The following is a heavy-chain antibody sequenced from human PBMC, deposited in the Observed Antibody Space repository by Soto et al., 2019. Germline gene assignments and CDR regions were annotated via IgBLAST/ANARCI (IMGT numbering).Heavy chain of an antibody. J-gene: IGHJ2*01. V-gene: IGHV3-13*04. CDR1: GFTFSTYD. CDR2: IGTLGDT. Sequence: EVQLVESGGGLVQPGGSLRLSCAASGFTFSTYDMHWVRQAAGKGLEWVSAIGTLGDTFYPGSVKGRFSISRENAENSGYLQMNSLRAEDTAVYYCARDGTYGSGSGPDWYFDLWGRGTLVTVSS. CDR3: ARDGTYGSGSGPDWYFDL. D-gene: IGHD3-10*01.